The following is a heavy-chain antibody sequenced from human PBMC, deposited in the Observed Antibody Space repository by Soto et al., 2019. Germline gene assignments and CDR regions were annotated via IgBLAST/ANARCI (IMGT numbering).Heavy chain of an antibody. CDR1: GVTFSSFG. V-gene: IGHV1-69*13. J-gene: IGHJ1*01. CDR2: IIPGFGRP. Sequence: SVKVSCKASGVTFSSFGISWVRQAPGQGLEWMGGIIPGFGRPNYAQRFRGRLTITADESTNTGYMELIDLRSEDTAVYYCAREGSGYNFWGRGTQVTVSS. CDR3: AREGSGYNF. D-gene: IGHD5-12*01.